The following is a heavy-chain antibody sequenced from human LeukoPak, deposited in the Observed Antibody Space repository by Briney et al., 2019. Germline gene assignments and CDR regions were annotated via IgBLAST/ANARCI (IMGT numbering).Heavy chain of an antibody. Sequence: GGSLRLSCGASGFRFSDYYMAWIRQAPGKGLEWISYISYSGSPIDYAGSMKGRFTISRDNAKNSLCLQMDSLRAEDTAVYYCAKRGLRVPAAILPFDYWGQGTLVTVSS. D-gene: IGHD2-2*01. CDR3: AKRGLRVPAAILPFDY. CDR1: GFRFSDYY. J-gene: IGHJ4*02. CDR2: ISYSGSPI. V-gene: IGHV3-11*01.